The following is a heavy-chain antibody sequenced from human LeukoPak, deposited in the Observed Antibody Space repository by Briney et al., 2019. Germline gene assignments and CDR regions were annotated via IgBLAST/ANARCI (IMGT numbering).Heavy chain of an antibody. D-gene: IGHD3-22*01. CDR1: GFTFSSYG. CDR3: ARLVMIVRAPDY. CDR2: IRYDGSNK. J-gene: IGHJ4*02. Sequence: GGSLRLSCAASGFTFSSYGMHWVRQAPGKGLEWVAFIRYDGSNKYYADSVKGRFTISRDNSKNTLYLQMNSLRAEDTAVYYCARLVMIVRAPDYWGQGTLVTVSS. V-gene: IGHV3-30*02.